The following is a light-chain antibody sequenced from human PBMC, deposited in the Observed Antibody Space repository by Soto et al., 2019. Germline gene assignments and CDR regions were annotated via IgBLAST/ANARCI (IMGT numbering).Light chain of an antibody. J-gene: IGLJ2*01. CDR2: DVN. CDR3: CSYSGSYTFV. Sequence: QSALTQPRSVSGSPGQSVTISCTGTSSDVGGYNYVSWYQQHPGKAPKLMIYDVNKRPSGVPDRFSGSKSGNTASLTISGLQAEYDADYYCCSYSGSYTFVFGGGTKVTVL. V-gene: IGLV2-11*01. CDR1: SSDVGGYNY.